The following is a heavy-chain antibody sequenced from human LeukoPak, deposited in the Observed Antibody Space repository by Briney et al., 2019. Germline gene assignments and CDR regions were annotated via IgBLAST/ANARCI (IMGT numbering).Heavy chain of an antibody. CDR3: AKSVGATCFDY. CDR2: ISWNSGSI. CDR1: GFTFNDYT. Sequence: GGSLRLSCAACGFTFNDYTMHWVRQAPGKGLEWVSLISWNSGSIGYADSVEGRFTISRDNAKNSLYLQMNSLRAEDTALYYCAKSVGATCFDYWGQGTLVTVSS. V-gene: IGHV3-9*01. J-gene: IGHJ4*02. D-gene: IGHD1-26*01.